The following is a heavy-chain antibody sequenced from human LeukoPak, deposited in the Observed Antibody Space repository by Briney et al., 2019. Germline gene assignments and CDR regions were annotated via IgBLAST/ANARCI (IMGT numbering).Heavy chain of an antibody. CDR2: IRYDGSNK. CDR3: AKDPTPGYSSSWYCRD. V-gene: IGHV3-30*02. J-gene: IGHJ4*02. Sequence: GGSLRRSCAASGFTFSSYSMHWVRQAPGKGLEWVAFIRYDGSNKYYADSVKGRFTISRDNSKNTLYLQMNSLRAEDTAVYYCAKDPTPGYSSSWYCRDWGQGTLVTVSS. D-gene: IGHD6-13*01. CDR1: GFTFSSYS.